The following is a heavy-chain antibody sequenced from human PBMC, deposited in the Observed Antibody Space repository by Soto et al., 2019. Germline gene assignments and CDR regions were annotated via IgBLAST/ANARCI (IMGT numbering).Heavy chain of an antibody. CDR2: ISYHGSNK. CDR3: ARRDSTGTLPGPFDP. J-gene: IGHJ5*02. D-gene: IGHD1-7*01. Sequence: QVQLVESGGDVVQPGRSLRLSCKASGFTFSSFAMHWVRQTPGKGLEWVSIISYHGSNKFYADSVKGRFTISRDNSKNTLYLQMNNLRPEDTAVYYCARRDSTGTLPGPFDPWGLGTLVTVSS. CDR1: GFTFSSFA. V-gene: IGHV3-30*03.